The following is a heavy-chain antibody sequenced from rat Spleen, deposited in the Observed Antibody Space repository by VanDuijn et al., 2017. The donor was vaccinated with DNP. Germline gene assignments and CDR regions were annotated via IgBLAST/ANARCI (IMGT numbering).Heavy chain of an antibody. CDR2: INTVGGTT. CDR1: GFSFSNFA. CDR3: ARLDYGFDY. J-gene: IGHJ2*01. V-gene: IGHV5S13*01. Sequence: EVRLMESGGGLVQPGRSLKLSCVASGFSFSNFAMAWVRQAPTKGLEWVASINTVGGTTYYRDSVKGRFTISRDNAENTQYLQMDSLRSEDTATYFCARLDYGFDYWGQGVMVTVSS. D-gene: IGHD1-11*01.